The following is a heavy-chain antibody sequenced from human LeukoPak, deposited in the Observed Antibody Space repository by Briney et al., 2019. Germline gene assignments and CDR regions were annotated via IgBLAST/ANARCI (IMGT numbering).Heavy chain of an antibody. D-gene: IGHD2-8*02. V-gene: IGHV3-7*01. Sequence: GGSLRLSCAASGFTFSSYAMSWVRQAPGKGLEWVANIKDDGSQQNYVGSVKGRFTVSRDNAKLSMYLQMNGLTTEDTAVYFCARRNSGTWWSFDSWGQGTLATVSS. CDR3: ARRNSGTWWSFDS. CDR1: GFTFSSYA. CDR2: IKDDGSQQ. J-gene: IGHJ4*02.